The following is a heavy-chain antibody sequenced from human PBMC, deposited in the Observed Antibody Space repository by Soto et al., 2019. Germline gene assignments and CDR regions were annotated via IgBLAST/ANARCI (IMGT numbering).Heavy chain of an antibody. CDR3: ARTAFYYGSGSYHPIVDYYYGMDV. V-gene: IGHV1-69*13. CDR2: IIPIFGTA. D-gene: IGHD3-10*01. Sequence: SVKVSCKASGGTFSSYAISWVRQAPGQGLEWMGGIIPIFGTANYAQKFQGRVTITADESTSTAYMELSSLRSEDTAVYYCARTAFYYGSGSYHPIVDYYYGMDVWGQGTTVTVSS. J-gene: IGHJ6*02. CDR1: GGTFSSYA.